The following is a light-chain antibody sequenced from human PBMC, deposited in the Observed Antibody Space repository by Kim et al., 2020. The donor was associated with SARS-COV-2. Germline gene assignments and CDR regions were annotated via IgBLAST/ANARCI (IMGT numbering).Light chain of an antibody. Sequence: SVADIVTITCRASQSISSYLNWYQQKPGKAPKLLIYAASSLQSGVPSRFSGSGSGTDFTLTISSLQPEDFATYYCQQSYSTPGTFGQGTKVDIK. CDR2: AAS. CDR3: QQSYSTPGT. CDR1: QSISSY. J-gene: IGKJ1*01. V-gene: IGKV1-39*01.